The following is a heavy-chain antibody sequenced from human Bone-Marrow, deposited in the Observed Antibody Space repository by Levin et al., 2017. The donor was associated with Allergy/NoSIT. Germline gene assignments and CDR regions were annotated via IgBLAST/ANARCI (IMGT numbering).Heavy chain of an antibody. D-gene: IGHD6-13*01. CDR1: GGSISSSSYY. CDR3: ARHGRIAAAGIDAFDI. Sequence: SETLSLTCTVSGGSISSSSYYWGWIRQPPGKGLEWIGSIYYSGSTYYNPSLKSRVTISVDTSKNQFSLKLSSVTAADTAVYYCARHGRIAAAGIDAFDIWGQGTMVTVSS. J-gene: IGHJ3*02. CDR2: IYYSGST. V-gene: IGHV4-39*01.